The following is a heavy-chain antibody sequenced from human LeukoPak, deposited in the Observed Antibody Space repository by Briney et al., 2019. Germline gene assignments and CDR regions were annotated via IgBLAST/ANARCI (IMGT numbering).Heavy chain of an antibody. J-gene: IGHJ4*02. CDR3: ARATQGGYYDSSGYPS. D-gene: IGHD3-22*01. Sequence: GASVKVSCKASGYTFTGYYMHWVRQAPGQGLEWMGWINPNSGGTNYAQKFQSRVTMTRDTSISTAYMELSRLRSDDTAVYYCARATQGGYYDSSGYPSWGQGTLVTVSS. V-gene: IGHV1-2*02. CDR2: INPNSGGT. CDR1: GYTFTGYY.